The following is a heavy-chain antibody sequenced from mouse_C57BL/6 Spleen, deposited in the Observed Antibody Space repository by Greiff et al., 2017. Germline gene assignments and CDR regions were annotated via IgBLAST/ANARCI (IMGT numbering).Heavy chain of an antibody. Sequence: HVQLQQPGAELVKPGASVKLSCEASGYTFTSYWMHWVQQRPGQGLEWIGMINPNSGSTNYNEKFKSKATLTVDKSSSTAYMQLSSLTSEDSAVYYCARSPIYYCYDGFAYWGQGTLVTVSA. CDR2: INPNSGST. D-gene: IGHD2-2*01. CDR3: ARSPIYYCYDGFAY. V-gene: IGHV1-64*01. J-gene: IGHJ3*01. CDR1: GYTFTSYW.